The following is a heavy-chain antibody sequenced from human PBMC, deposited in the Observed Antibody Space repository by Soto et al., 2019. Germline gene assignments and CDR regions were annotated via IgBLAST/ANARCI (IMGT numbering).Heavy chain of an antibody. Sequence: SVKVSCKASGGTFSSYAISWVRQAPGQGLEWMGGIIPIFGTANYAQKFQGRVTITADESTSTAYMELSSLRSVDTATYYCAHRGIAVAGTVYYYYGMDVWGQGTTVTVSS. CDR2: IIPIFGTA. D-gene: IGHD6-19*01. J-gene: IGHJ6*02. CDR1: GGTFSSYA. V-gene: IGHV1-69*13. CDR3: AHRGIAVAGTVYYYYGMDV.